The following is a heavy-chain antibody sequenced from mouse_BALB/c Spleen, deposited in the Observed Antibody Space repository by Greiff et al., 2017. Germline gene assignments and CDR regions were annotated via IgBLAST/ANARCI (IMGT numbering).Heavy chain of an antibody. J-gene: IGHJ4*01. CDR1: GFSLTSYG. CDR3: ARDHGDYGVDY. Sequence: QVQLQQSGPGLVAPSQSLSITCTVSGFSLTSYGVHWVRQHPGKGLEWLGVIWAGGSTNYNSALMSRLSISKDNSKSQVYLKMNRLQTDDTAMYYSARDHGDYGVDYWGQGTSVTGSS. D-gene: IGHD2-13*01. CDR2: IWAGGST. V-gene: IGHV2-9*02.